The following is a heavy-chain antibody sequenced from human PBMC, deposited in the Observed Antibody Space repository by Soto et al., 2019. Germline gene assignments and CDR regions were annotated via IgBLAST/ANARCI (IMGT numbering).Heavy chain of an antibody. Sequence: QVQLVQCGGEVKKPGASVMVSCKASGYTFTSYGISWVRLAPGQGLKWMGWISAYNGNTNYAQKLQGRVTMTTDTSTSTAYMELRSLRADDTAVYYCASARPPSASLVDDAFDIWGQGTMVTVSS. J-gene: IGHJ3*02. CDR3: ASARPPSASLVDDAFDI. CDR1: GYTFTSYG. V-gene: IGHV1-18*01. CDR2: ISAYNGNT. D-gene: IGHD3-9*01.